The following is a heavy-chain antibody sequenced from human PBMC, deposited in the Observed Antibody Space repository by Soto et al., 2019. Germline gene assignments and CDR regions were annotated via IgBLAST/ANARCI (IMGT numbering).Heavy chain of an antibody. J-gene: IGHJ6*02. V-gene: IGHV4-34*01. CDR3: ARRRDYYYGMDV. Sequence: PSETLSLTCAVYGGSFSGYYWSWIRQPPGKGLEWIGEIKHSGSTNYNPSLKSRVTISVDTSKNQCSLKLSSVTAADTAVYYCARRRDYYYGMDVWGQGTTVTVSS. CDR2: IKHSGST. CDR1: GGSFSGYY.